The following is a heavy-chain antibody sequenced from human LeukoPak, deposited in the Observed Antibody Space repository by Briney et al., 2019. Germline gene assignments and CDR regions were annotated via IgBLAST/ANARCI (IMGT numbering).Heavy chain of an antibody. D-gene: IGHD1-1*01. CDR2: IYYSGST. CDR3: ARYKLAHPETDAFDI. Sequence: SETLSLTCTVSGGSISSSSYYWGWIRQPPGKGLEWIGSIYYSGSTYYNPSLKSRVTISVDTSKNQFSLKLSSVTAADTAVYYCARYKLAHPETDAFDIWGQGTMVTVSS. J-gene: IGHJ3*02. V-gene: IGHV4-39*01. CDR1: GGSISSSSYY.